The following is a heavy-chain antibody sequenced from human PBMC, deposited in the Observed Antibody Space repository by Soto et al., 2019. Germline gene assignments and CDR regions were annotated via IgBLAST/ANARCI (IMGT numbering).Heavy chain of an antibody. Sequence: PSETLSLTCTVSGGSISSYIWTWIRQTPGKGLQWIGQINHSGSTNYNPSLKSRVTISVHTSNSQFSLKLSSVTAADTVVYYCARYQPDIVLVRQKSEDYYYGMDVWGQGTTVTVSS. V-gene: IGHV4-34*01. CDR3: ARYQPDIVLVRQKSEDYYYGMDV. CDR2: INHSGST. J-gene: IGHJ6*02. D-gene: IGHD2-2*01. CDR1: GGSISSYI.